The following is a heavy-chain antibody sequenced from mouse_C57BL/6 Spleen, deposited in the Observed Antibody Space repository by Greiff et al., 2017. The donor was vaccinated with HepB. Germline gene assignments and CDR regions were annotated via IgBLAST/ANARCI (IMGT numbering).Heavy chain of an antibody. Sequence: VQLQESGPELVKPGASVKISCKASGYTFTDYYINWVKQRPGQGLEWIGWIFPGSGSTYYNEKFKGKATLTVDKSSSTAYMLLSSLTSEDSAVYFCARDHDYDGGFDYWGQGTTLTVSS. D-gene: IGHD2-4*01. J-gene: IGHJ2*01. V-gene: IGHV1-75*01. CDR3: ARDHDYDGGFDY. CDR1: GYTFTDYY. CDR2: IFPGSGST.